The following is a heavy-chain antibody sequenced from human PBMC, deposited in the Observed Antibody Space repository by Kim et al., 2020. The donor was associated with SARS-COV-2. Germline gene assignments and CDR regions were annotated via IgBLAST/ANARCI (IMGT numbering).Heavy chain of an antibody. V-gene: IGHV5-51*01. CDR3: ARVQSVAGTLGAFDF. Sequence: GESLKISCKGSGYSFTSYWIGWVRQMPGNVPEWMGIIYPGDSNTRYSPSFQGQVTISADRSISTTYLQWSSLKASDTAIYYCARVQSVAGTLGAFDFWGQGQWSPSLQ. J-gene: IGHJ3*01. CDR2: IYPGDSNT. CDR1: GYSFTSYW. D-gene: IGHD6-19*01.